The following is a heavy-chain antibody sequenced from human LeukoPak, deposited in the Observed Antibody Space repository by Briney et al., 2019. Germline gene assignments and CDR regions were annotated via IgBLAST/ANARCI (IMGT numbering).Heavy chain of an antibody. CDR2: INWNGGST. J-gene: IGHJ4*02. Sequence: WGYLRLSCAASGFTFDDYGMSWVRQAPGKGLEWVSGINWNGGSTGYADSVKGRFTISRDNAKNSLYLQMNSLRAEDTALYYCARVLGAYYDFWSGYHLFDYWGQGTLVTVSS. D-gene: IGHD3-3*01. CDR3: ARVLGAYYDFWSGYHLFDY. CDR1: GFTFDDYG. V-gene: IGHV3-20*04.